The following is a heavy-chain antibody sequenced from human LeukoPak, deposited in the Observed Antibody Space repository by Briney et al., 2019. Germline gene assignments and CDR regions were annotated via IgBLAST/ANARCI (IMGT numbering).Heavy chain of an antibody. CDR1: GFTFNVYS. D-gene: IGHD2-15*01. CDR2: ISISGTYI. Sequence: PGGSLRLSCAASGFTFNVYSMNWVRQAPGQGLEWVSSISISGTYIYYADSLKGRFTISRDDAKNSLYLQMNSLRAEDTAVYYCARGYCTGGCCYGDFWGPGTLVTVSS. J-gene: IGHJ4*02. CDR3: ARGYCTGGCCYGDF. V-gene: IGHV3-21*01.